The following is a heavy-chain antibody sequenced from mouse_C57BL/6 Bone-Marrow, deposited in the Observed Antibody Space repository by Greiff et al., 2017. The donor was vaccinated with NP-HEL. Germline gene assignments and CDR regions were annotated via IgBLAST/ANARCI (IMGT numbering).Heavy chain of an antibody. CDR2: IDPSDSYT. CDR3: ARKFDYDPYYAMDD. Sequence: QVQLQQPGAELVKPGASVKLSCKASGYTFTSYWMQWVKQRPGQGLEWIGEIDPSDSYTNYNQKFKGKATLTVDTSSSTAYMQLSSLTSEDSAVYYCARKFDYDPYYAMDDWGQGTSVTVSS. D-gene: IGHD2-4*01. J-gene: IGHJ4*01. V-gene: IGHV1-50*01. CDR1: GYTFTSYW.